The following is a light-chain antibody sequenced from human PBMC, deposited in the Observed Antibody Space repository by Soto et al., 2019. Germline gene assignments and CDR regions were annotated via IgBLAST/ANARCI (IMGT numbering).Light chain of an antibody. Sequence: EVVLTQSPDTLSLSPGESATLSCRASQSVTRNFLAWYQQRPGQAPRLLIYGASIRATGIPDRFSGRGSGTDFTLTIMRLEPEDFAIYYCQKYNSAPLTFGGGTKVEI. CDR2: GAS. V-gene: IGKV3-20*01. CDR3: QKYNSAPLT. J-gene: IGKJ4*01. CDR1: QSVTRNF.